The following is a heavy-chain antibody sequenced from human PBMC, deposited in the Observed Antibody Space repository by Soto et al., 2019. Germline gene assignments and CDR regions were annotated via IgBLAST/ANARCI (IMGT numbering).Heavy chain of an antibody. D-gene: IGHD3-22*01. CDR1: GGSISSGGYY. CDR2: IYYSGST. V-gene: IGHV4-31*03. J-gene: IGHJ4*02. Sequence: KTSETLSLTCTVSGGSISSGGYYWSWIRQHPGKGLEWIGYIYYSGSTYYNPSLKSRVTISVDTSKNQFSLKLSSVTAADTAVYYCARVGGNDSSEGYFDYWGQGTLVTVSS. CDR3: ARVGGNDSSEGYFDY.